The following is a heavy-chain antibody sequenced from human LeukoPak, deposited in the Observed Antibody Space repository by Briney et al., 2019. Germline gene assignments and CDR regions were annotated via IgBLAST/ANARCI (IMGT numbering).Heavy chain of an antibody. D-gene: IGHD5-18*01. CDR3: ARESAMVYKFAY. J-gene: IGHJ4*02. Sequence: SETLSLTCTVSSYSISSGYYWGWIRQPPGKGLEWIGSIHHSGSTYYNPSLKSRVTISVDTSKKQFSLKLSSVTAADTAVYYCARESAMVYKFAYWGQGTLVTVSS. V-gene: IGHV4-38-2*02. CDR1: SYSISSGYY. CDR2: IHHSGST.